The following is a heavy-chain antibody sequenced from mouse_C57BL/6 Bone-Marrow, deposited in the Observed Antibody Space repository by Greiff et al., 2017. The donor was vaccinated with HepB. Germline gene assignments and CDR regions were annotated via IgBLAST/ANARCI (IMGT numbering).Heavy chain of an antibody. V-gene: IGHV1-69*01. CDR1: GYTFTSYW. Sequence: QVQLQQPGAELVMPGASVKLSCKASGYTFTSYWMHWVKQRPGQGLEWIGEIDPSDSYTNYNQKFKGKSTLTVDKSSSTAYMQLSSLTSEDSAVYYCARCEYYGSSPWFAYWGQGTLVTVSA. CDR3: ARCEYYGSSPWFAY. D-gene: IGHD1-1*01. J-gene: IGHJ3*01. CDR2: IDPSDSYT.